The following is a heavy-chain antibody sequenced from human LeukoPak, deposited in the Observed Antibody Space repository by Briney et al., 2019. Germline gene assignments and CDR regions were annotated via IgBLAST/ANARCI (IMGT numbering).Heavy chain of an antibody. J-gene: IGHJ5*02. CDR2: IHTSGDT. D-gene: IGHD4-17*01. CDR1: GLTGSHNY. Sequence: PGGSLRLSCAAPGLTGSHNYVSWVRQAPGKGLEWVSAIHTSGDTCYADSVKGRFTNSRDTSKNTLYLQINSLRVEDTAVYYCIVFGDSNHWGQGTLVTVSS. CDR3: IVFGDSNH. V-gene: IGHV3-53*01.